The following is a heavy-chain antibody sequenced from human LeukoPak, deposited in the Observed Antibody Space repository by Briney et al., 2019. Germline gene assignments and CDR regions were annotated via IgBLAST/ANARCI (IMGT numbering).Heavy chain of an antibody. J-gene: IGHJ4*02. CDR1: GGTFSSYA. D-gene: IGHD1-26*01. CDR3: AKGPYSGSPNPFDY. CDR2: IIPIFGTA. V-gene: IGHV1-69*05. Sequence: ASVKVSCKASGGTFSSYAISWVRQAPGQGLEWMGGIIPIFGTANYAQKFQGRVTITTDESTSTACMELSSLRSEDTAVYYCAKGPYSGSPNPFDYWGQGTLVTVSS.